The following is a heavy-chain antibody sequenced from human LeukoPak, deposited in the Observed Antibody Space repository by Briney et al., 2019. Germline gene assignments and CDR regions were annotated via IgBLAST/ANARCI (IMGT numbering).Heavy chain of an antibody. D-gene: IGHD3-22*01. Sequence: KASETLSLTCTVSGGSISTSSYYWGWIRQPPGKGLEWIGYIYYSGSTNYNPSLKSRVTISVDTSKNQFSLKLSSVTAADTAVYYCARAKSGYYYPNWFDPWGQGTLVTVSS. CDR3: ARAKSGYYYPNWFDP. CDR1: GGSISTSSYY. CDR2: IYYSGST. V-gene: IGHV4-61*05. J-gene: IGHJ5*02.